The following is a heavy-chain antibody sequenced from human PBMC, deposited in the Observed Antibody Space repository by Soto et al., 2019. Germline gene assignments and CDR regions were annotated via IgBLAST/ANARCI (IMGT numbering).Heavy chain of an antibody. V-gene: IGHV4-39*01. D-gene: IGHD3-3*01. CDR1: GGSISSSSYY. CDR3: ARLKYDFMRGVYMDV. Sequence: NPSETLSLTCTVSGGSISSSSYYWGWIRQPPGKGLEWIGSIYYSGSTYYNPSLKSRVIISVDTSKNQFSLKLSSVTAADTAVYYCARLKYDFMRGVYMDVWGKGTTVTVSS. CDR2: IYYSGST. J-gene: IGHJ6*03.